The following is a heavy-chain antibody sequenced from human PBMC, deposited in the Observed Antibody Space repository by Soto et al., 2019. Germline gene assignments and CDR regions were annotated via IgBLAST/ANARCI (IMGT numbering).Heavy chain of an antibody. J-gene: IGHJ5*02. V-gene: IGHV5-51*01. Sequence: PGESLKISCKGSGYSFTSYWIGWLRQLPGKGLGWMGIIYPGDSDTRYSPSFQGQVTISADKSISTAYLQWSSLKASDTAMYYCARGFHSGYDFLRIRGSWFDPWGQGTLVTVSS. CDR1: GYSFTSYW. CDR2: IYPGDSDT. CDR3: ARGFHSGYDFLRIRGSWFDP. D-gene: IGHD5-12*01.